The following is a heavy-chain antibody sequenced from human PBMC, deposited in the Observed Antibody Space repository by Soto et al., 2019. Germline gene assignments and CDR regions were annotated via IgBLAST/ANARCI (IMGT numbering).Heavy chain of an antibody. CDR2: IYYSGST. V-gene: IGHV4-39*01. CDR3: ARRRARGQWFVTEDHHYYYGMHV. CDR1: DGSISSSSYY. D-gene: IGHD3-22*01. Sequence: PSETLSLTCTVSDGSISSSSYYWGWIRQPPGKGLEWIGSIYYSGSTYYNPSLKSRVTISVDTSKNQFSLKLSSVTAADTAVYYCARRRARGQWFVTEDHHYYYGMHVPGQAT. J-gene: IGHJ6*02.